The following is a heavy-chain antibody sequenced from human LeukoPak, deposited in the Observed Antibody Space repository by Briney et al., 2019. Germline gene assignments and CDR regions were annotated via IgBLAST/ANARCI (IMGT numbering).Heavy chain of an antibody. D-gene: IGHD2-21*02. J-gene: IGHJ4*02. V-gene: IGHV3-30*02. CDR3: AKDRIVLVTATFDY. Sequence: GGSLRLSCAASGFTFSLYGIHSVRQAPGKGLEWVAFIQNDGSNKYYADSVKGRFTISRDNSKNTLYLQMNSLRPDDTAMYYCAKDRIVLVTATFDYWGQGTLVTVSS. CDR1: GFTFSLYG. CDR2: IQNDGSNK.